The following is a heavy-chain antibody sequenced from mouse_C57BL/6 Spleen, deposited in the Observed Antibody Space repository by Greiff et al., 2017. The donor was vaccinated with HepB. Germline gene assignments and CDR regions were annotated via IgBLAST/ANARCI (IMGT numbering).Heavy chain of an antibody. J-gene: IGHJ1*03. CDR3: ARYGPWYFYV. CDR2: ISGGGGNT. Sequence: EVKLVESGGGLVKPGGSLKLSCAASGFTFSSYTMSWVRQTPEKRLEWVATISGGGGNTYYPDSVKGRFTIARDNAKNTLYLQMSSLRSEDTAWYYCARYGPWYFYVWGTGTTVTVSS. D-gene: IGHD1-2*01. CDR1: GFTFSSYT. V-gene: IGHV5-9*01.